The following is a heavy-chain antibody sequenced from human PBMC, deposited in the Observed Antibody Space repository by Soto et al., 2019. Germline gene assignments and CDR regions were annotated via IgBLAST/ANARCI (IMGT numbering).Heavy chain of an antibody. J-gene: IGHJ4*02. V-gene: IGHV4-31*03. CDR1: GGSISSGVYY. Sequence: SETLSLTCTVSGGSISSGVYYWSWIRQHPGKGLEWIGYIYYSGSTYYNPSLKSRVTISVDTSKNQISLKLSSVTAADTAVYYCARSDGRYWGQGTLVTVSS. CDR2: IYYSGST. CDR3: ARSDGRY.